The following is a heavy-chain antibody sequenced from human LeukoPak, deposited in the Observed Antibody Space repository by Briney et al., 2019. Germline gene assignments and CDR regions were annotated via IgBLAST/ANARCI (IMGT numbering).Heavy chain of an antibody. CDR2: MNPSSGNT. CDR3: ARVAYYYDSAGLYLNYFYGMDV. CDR1: GYTFTSYD. Sequence: ASVKVSCKASGYTFTSYDINWVRQATGQGLEWLGWMNPSSGNTGYAQKFQGRVTMTRDTSVSTAYMELSSLRSEDTAVYYCARVAYYYDSAGLYLNYFYGMDVWGQGTTVTVSS. D-gene: IGHD3-22*01. J-gene: IGHJ6*02. V-gene: IGHV1-8*01.